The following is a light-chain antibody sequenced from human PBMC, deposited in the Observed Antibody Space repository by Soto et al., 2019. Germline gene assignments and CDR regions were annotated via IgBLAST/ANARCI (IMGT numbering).Light chain of an antibody. V-gene: IGKV3-20*01. CDR3: QQYDRSVIT. J-gene: IGKJ3*01. CDR2: GAS. CDR1: QSVSSSY. Sequence: EIVLTQSPGTLSLSPGERATLSCRASQSVSSSYLAWYQQKPGQAPRLLIYGASTRDVGIPDRFSGSGSGTDFTLTISRLEPEDFAVYYCQQYDRSVITFGPGTEVDVK.